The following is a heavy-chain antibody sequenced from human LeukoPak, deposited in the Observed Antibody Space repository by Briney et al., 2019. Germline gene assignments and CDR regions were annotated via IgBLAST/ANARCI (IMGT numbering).Heavy chain of an antibody. CDR3: ARGQLGPAPTPFDY. CDR1: GGTFSSYA. J-gene: IGHJ4*02. CDR2: IIPIFGTA. D-gene: IGHD2-2*01. V-gene: IGHV1-69*13. Sequence: SVKVSCKASGGTFSSYAFSWVRQAPGQGLEWMGGIIPIFGTANYAQKFQGRVTITADESTSTAYMELSSLRSEDTAVYYCARGQLGPAPTPFDYWGQGTLVTVSS.